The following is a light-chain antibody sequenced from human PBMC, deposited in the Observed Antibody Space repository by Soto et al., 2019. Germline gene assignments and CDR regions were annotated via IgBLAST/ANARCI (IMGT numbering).Light chain of an antibody. J-gene: IGKJ2*01. CDR3: QHYGSSLYT. Sequence: EIVLTQSPGTLSLSPGERATLSCRASQSVSSSYLAWYQQKPGQAPRLLIYGASSRATGIPDRFSGSGSGTDFTLTISRRDPEDFAVYYCQHYGSSLYTFGQGTKLEIK. CDR1: QSVSSSY. CDR2: GAS. V-gene: IGKV3-20*01.